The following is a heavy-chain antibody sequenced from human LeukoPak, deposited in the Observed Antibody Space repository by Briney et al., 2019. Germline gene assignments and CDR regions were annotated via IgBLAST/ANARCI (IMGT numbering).Heavy chain of an antibody. V-gene: IGHV3-11*01. CDR2: ISTTSTTI. J-gene: IGHJ4*02. CDR1: GFTFSDYY. D-gene: IGHD2-21*01. Sequence: GGSLRLSCAASGFTFSDYYISWIRQAPGKGLEWASYISTTSTTIYYPDSVKGRFTISRDDAKNSLSLQMNNLRAEDTAVYYCARLTYSVDSWGQGTLVTVSS. CDR3: ARLTYSVDS.